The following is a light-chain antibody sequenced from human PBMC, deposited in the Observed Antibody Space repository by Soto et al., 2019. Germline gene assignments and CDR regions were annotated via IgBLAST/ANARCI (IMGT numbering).Light chain of an antibody. V-gene: IGKV1-33*01. J-gene: IGKJ4*01. CDR3: QQCDNLPLT. CDR1: QSISNY. CDR2: DVS. Sequence: DIQMTQSPSSLSASVGDRVTITCRASQSISNYLNWYQQKPGKAPKLLIYDVSNLKTGVPSRFSGSGSATDFTFTISSLQPEDIGTYYCQQCDNLPLTFGGGTKVDIK.